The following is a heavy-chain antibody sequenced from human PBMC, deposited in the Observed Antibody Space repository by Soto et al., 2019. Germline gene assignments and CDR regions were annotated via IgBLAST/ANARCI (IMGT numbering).Heavy chain of an antibody. CDR2: INPILSMS. Sequence: QVQLVQSGAEVKKPGSSGRVSCKASGDTFTFYSINWVRQAPGLGLEWMGRINPILSMSNYAQRFQGRVTMTADKSTSTDYMELSSLRSEDTGMYYCASSYGSGYRAFDYWGQGALVTVSS. CDR3: ASSYGSGYRAFDY. CDR1: GDTFTFYS. D-gene: IGHD3-10*01. V-gene: IGHV1-69*02. J-gene: IGHJ4*02.